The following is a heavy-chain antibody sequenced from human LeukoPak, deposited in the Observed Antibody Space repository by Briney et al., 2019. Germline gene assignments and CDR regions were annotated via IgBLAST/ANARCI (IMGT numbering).Heavy chain of an antibody. CDR2: IYYSGST. CDR1: GGSISNDY. J-gene: IGHJ3*02. Sequence: SETLSLTCSVSGGSISNDYWSWIRQPPGKGLEWIVYIYYSGSTNYSPSLKSRVTVSVDTSKNQFSLKLRSVTAADTAVYYCARLGGLRYDAFDIWGQGTMVTVSS. CDR3: ARLGGLRYDAFDI. V-gene: IGHV4-59*08. D-gene: IGHD3-9*01.